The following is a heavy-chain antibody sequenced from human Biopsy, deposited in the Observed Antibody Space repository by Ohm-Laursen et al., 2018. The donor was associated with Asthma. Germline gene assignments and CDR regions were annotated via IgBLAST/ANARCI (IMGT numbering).Heavy chain of an antibody. D-gene: IGHD7-27*01. V-gene: IGHV4-39*01. CDR2: ISYTGNT. J-gene: IGHJ4*02. Sequence: TLSPTCTVSGGSMSSSSYSWGWIRQPPGKGLEWIGSISYTGNTNIPSLRSRVTLSVTNSKNNFSLKLTPVTAADTAVFYCARHWNWGSFFDYWGQGMLVTVSS. CDR3: ARHWNWGSFFDY. CDR1: GGSMSSSSYS.